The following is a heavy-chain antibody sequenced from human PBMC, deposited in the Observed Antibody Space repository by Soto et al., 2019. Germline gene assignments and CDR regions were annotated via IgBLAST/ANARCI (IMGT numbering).Heavy chain of an antibody. D-gene: IGHD6-19*01. V-gene: IGHV4-34*01. J-gene: IGHJ4*02. CDR3: ARVAADRVFDY. CDR1: GGSFSGYY. Sequence: PSETLSLTCAVYGGSFSGYYWSWIRQPPGKGLEWIGEINHSGSTNYNPSLKSRVTISVDTSKNQFSLKLSSVTAADTAVYYCARVAADRVFDYWSQGTLVTVSS. CDR2: INHSGST.